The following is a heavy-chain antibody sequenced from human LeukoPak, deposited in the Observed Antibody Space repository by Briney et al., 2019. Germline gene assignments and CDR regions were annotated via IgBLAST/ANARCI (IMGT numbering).Heavy chain of an antibody. Sequence: SQTLSLTCAISGDSVSSNSAAWNWIRQSPSRGLEWLGRTYYSSKRYYDYAESVKGRLTINPDTSKNQFSLQLNSVTPEDTAIYYCARVVWANRYSDYWGQGSLVTVSS. CDR3: ARVVWANRYSDY. J-gene: IGHJ4*02. CDR2: TYYSSKRYY. V-gene: IGHV6-1*01. D-gene: IGHD3-16*02. CDR1: GDSVSSNSAA.